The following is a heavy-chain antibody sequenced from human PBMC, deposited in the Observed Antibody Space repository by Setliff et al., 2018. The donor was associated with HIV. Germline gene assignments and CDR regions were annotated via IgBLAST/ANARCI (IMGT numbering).Heavy chain of an antibody. Sequence: GGSLRLSCATSGFSFSSYGMHWVRQAPGKGLEWVAVISHDGSNKYYADSVKGRFTLSRENSKNTVYVQMNSLRTEDTAVYYCARDLVWPYSSRWYDAFDIWGQGTMVTVSS. CDR3: ARDLVWPYSSRWYDAFDI. J-gene: IGHJ3*02. V-gene: IGHV3-30*03. D-gene: IGHD6-13*01. CDR1: GFSFSSYG. CDR2: ISHDGSNK.